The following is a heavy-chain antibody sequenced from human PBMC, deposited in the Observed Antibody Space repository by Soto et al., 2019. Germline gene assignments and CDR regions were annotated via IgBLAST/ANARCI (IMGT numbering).Heavy chain of an antibody. D-gene: IGHD1-26*01. CDR1: GYTFTSYG. V-gene: IGHV1-18*01. CDR2: ISAYNGNT. CDR3: ARDAEDSGSPPGAFDI. J-gene: IGHJ3*02. Sequence: QVQLVQSGAEVKKPGASVKVSCKASGYTFTSYGISWVRQAPGQGLEWMGWISAYNGNTNYAQKLQGRVTMTTDTSTSKDYMELRSLRSDDTAVYYCARDAEDSGSPPGAFDIWGQGTMVTVSS.